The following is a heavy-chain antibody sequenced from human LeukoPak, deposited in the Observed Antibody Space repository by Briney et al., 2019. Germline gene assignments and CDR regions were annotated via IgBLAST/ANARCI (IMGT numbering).Heavy chain of an antibody. CDR1: GYTFTSYG. CDR2: INPNSGGT. V-gene: IGHV1-2*02. J-gene: IGHJ4*02. CDR3: ARLGSGARFRFFDY. Sequence: AASVKVSCKVSGYTFTSYGISWVRQAPGQGLEWMGWINPNSGGTNYAQKFQGRVTMTRDTSISTAYMELSRLRSDDTAVYYCARLGSGARFRFFDYWGQGTLVTVSS. D-gene: IGHD2-8*02.